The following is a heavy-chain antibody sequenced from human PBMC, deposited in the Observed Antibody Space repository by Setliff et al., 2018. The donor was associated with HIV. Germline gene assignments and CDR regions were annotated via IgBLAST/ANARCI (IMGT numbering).Heavy chain of an antibody. CDR2: ISGSGGTT. Sequence: GGSLRLSCAASGFTFSSYAMSWVRQAPGKGLEWVSVISGSGGTTYYADSVKGRFTISRDNSKNTVFLQMNSLRGEDTAVYYCVKRDRGYNYYYYYYMDVWGKGTTVTVSS. CDR3: VKRDRGYNYYYYYYMDV. D-gene: IGHD6-25*01. CDR1: GFTFSSYA. V-gene: IGHV3-23*01. J-gene: IGHJ6*03.